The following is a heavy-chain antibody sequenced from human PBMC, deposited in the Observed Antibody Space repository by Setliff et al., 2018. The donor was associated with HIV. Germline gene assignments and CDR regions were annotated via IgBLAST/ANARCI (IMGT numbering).Heavy chain of an antibody. J-gene: IGHJ4*02. D-gene: IGHD2-21*02. CDR1: GGSIFNYY. Sequence: SETLSLTCSVSGGSIFNYYWSWIRQPAGKGLEWIGHIYTSGSTNGHTTYNPSLRSRVTMAIDTSKKQFSLIVTSVTAADTAVYYCATLDPSGGNFLAYWGQGTLVTVSS. CDR3: ATLDPSGGNFLAY. CDR2: IYTSGST. V-gene: IGHV4-4*07.